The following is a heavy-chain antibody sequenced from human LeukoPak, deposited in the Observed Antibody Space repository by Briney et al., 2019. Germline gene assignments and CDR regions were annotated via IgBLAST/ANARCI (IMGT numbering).Heavy chain of an antibody. Sequence: GGSLRLSCAASGFMFSSYSMNWVRQAPGKGLEWVSSISSSGSMYYADSVKGRFTISRDNAKNSLFLQMNSLRAEDTALYYCARVPPDDYGDYYYFDYWGQGTLVTVSS. J-gene: IGHJ4*02. V-gene: IGHV3-21*04. CDR3: ARVPPDDYGDYYYFDY. D-gene: IGHD4-17*01. CDR2: ISSSGSM. CDR1: GFMFSSYS.